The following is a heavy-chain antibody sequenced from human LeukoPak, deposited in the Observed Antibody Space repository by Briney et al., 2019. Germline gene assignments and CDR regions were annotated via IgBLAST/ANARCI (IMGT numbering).Heavy chain of an antibody. CDR3: AKDGIRQPGSYMDV. CDR2: IKSKTGGGTT. D-gene: IGHD1-14*01. CDR1: GFTFSNAW. V-gene: IGHV3-15*01. J-gene: IGHJ6*03. Sequence: TGGSLRLSCAASGFTFSNAWMSWVRQAPGKGLEWVGRIKSKTGGGTTDYAAPVKGRFTISRDDSKNTLYLQMNSLKTEDTAVYYCAKDGIRQPGSYMDVWGKGTTVTVSS.